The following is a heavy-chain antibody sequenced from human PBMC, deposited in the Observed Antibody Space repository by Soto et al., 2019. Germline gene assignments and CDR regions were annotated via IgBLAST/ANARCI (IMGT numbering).Heavy chain of an antibody. CDR1: GFTFSSYS. Sequence: GGSLRLSCAASGFTFSSYSMNWVRQAPGKGLEWVSYISSSSSTIYYADSVKGRFTISRDNAKNSLYLQMNSLRAEDTAVYYCARDFRGGYCSGGSCSYYYYYYYMDVWGKGTTVTVSS. CDR3: ARDFRGGYCSGGSCSYYYYYYYMDV. V-gene: IGHV3-48*01. J-gene: IGHJ6*03. CDR2: ISSSSSTI. D-gene: IGHD2-15*01.